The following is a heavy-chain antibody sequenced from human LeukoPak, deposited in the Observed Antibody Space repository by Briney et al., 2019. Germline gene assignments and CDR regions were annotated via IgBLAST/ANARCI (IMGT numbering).Heavy chain of an antibody. J-gene: IGHJ4*02. CDR2: IKYSGST. D-gene: IGHD4-17*01. CDR1: GGSISSSSYY. CDR3: AGTSDYGDYVGY. Sequence: SETLSLTCTVSGGSISSSSYYWGWIRQPPGKGLEWIVSIKYSGSTYYNPSLKSRITISVYTSKNQFSLKLSSVTAADTAVYYCAGTSDYGDYVGYWGQGTLVTVSS. V-gene: IGHV4-39*01.